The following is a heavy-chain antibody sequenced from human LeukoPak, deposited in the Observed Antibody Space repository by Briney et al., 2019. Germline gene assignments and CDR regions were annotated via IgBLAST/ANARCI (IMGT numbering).Heavy chain of an antibody. CDR3: ARHPNYYGSG. CDR2: IYHSGTT. Sequence: PSETLSLTCTVSGGSLSSSTWWNWVRQPPGKGLEWIGQIYHSGTTNYNPSLKSRVSISVDESKNQFSLNLTSVTAADTAVYFCARHPNYYGSGWGQGNPGHRLL. V-gene: IGHV4-4*02. CDR1: GGSLSSSTW. D-gene: IGHD3-10*01. J-gene: IGHJ4*02.